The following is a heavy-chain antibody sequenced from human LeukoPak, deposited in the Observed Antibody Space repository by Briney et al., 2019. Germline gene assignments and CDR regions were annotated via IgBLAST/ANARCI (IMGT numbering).Heavy chain of an antibody. V-gene: IGHV1-2*02. CDR3: ARDENYGDYNWFDP. D-gene: IGHD4-17*01. CDR1: GYTFTDYY. Sequence: SVKVSCKASGYTFTDYYMHWVRQAPGQGLEWMGWINPNSGGTNYAQKFQGRVTMTRDTSISTAYMELSRLRSDDTAVYYCARDENYGDYNWFDPWGHGTLVTVSS. J-gene: IGHJ5*02. CDR2: INPNSGGT.